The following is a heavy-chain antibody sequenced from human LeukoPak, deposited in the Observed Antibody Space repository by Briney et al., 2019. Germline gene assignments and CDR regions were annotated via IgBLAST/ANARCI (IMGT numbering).Heavy chain of an antibody. CDR1: GFTFSSYA. V-gene: IGHV3-23*01. Sequence: GGSLRLSCAASGFTFSSYAMSWVRQAPGKGLEWVSANSGSGGSTYYADSVKGRFTISRDNSKNTLYLQMNSLRAEDTAVYYCAKDWGDSSGYYYLKLDYFDYWGQGTLVTVSS. D-gene: IGHD3-22*01. CDR3: AKDWGDSSGYYYLKLDYFDY. CDR2: NSGSGGST. J-gene: IGHJ4*02.